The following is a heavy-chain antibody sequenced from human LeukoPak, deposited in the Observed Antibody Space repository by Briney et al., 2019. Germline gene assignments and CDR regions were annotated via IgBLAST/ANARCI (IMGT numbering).Heavy chain of an antibody. D-gene: IGHD5-18*01. CDR2: ISGRGDST. J-gene: IGHJ4*02. Sequence: PGGSLRLSCAASEFTFSSYAMSSVRQAPGKGLEWVSTISGRGDSTYYADSVKGRFTISRDNSKNTLDLQMNSLRAEDSAIYYCAKPRYGTTPNYFDYWGQGTLVTVSS. CDR3: AKPRYGTTPNYFDY. V-gene: IGHV3-23*01. CDR1: EFTFSSYA.